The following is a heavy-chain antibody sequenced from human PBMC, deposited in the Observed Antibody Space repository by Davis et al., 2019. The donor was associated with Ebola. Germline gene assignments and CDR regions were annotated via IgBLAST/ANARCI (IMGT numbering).Heavy chain of an antibody. CDR1: GGSISSSSYY. J-gene: IGHJ4*02. Sequence: MPSETLSLTCTVSGGSISSSSYYWGWIRQPPGKGLEWIGSIYYSGSTYYNPSLKSRVTISVDTSKNQFSLKLSSVTAADTAVYYCARGARVYYYGSGSLVYYFDYWGQGTLVTVSS. CDR2: IYYSGST. D-gene: IGHD3-10*01. CDR3: ARGARVYYYGSGSLVYYFDY. V-gene: IGHV4-39*01.